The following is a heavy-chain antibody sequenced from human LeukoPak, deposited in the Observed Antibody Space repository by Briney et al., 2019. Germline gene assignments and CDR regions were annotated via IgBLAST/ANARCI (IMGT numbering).Heavy chain of an antibody. J-gene: IGHJ6*02. CDR1: GFTFSSYA. D-gene: IGHD6-19*01. Sequence: GGSLRLSCAASGFTFSSYAMSWVRQAPGKGLEWVSAISGSGGSTYYADSVKSRFTISRDNSKNTLYLQMNSLRAEDTAVYYCAKPGHSSGWYYYGMDVWGQGTTVTVSS. V-gene: IGHV3-23*01. CDR3: AKPGHSSGWYYYGMDV. CDR2: ISGSGGST.